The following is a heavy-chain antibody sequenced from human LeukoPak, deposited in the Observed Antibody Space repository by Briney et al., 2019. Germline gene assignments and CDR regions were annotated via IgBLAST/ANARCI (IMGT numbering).Heavy chain of an antibody. Sequence: GGSLRLSCAASGFILSNYWMRWLRGAPGKGLEWVANMKQDGREKYYVGSVKGGFSICRGNAKNSLYLQRNSLRAEDTDVYYCASALTSRYLDWIHPTHVYMDVWGPGTTVSVSS. D-gene: IGHD3-9*01. CDR3: ASALTSRYLDWIHPTHVYMDV. V-gene: IGHV3-7*01. CDR2: MKQDGREK. J-gene: IGHJ6*03. CDR1: GFILSNYW.